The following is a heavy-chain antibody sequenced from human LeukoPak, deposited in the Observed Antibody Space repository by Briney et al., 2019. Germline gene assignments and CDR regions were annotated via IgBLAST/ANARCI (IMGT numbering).Heavy chain of an antibody. D-gene: IGHD5-18*01. CDR2: TNPNSGNT. V-gene: IGHV1-8*01. J-gene: IGHJ6*03. CDR1: GYTFTSYD. CDR3: ARQSYGYHYYYYMDV. Sequence: ASVKVSCKASGYTFTSYDINWVRQATGQGLEWMGWTNPNSGNTGYAQKFQGRVTMTRNTSISTAYMELSSLRSEDTAVYYCARQSYGYHYYYYMDVWGKGTTVTVSS.